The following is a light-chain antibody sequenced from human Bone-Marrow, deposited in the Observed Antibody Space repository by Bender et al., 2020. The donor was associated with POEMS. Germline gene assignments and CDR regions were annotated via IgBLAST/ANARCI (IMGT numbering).Light chain of an antibody. Sequence: QSVLTQPPSLSGAPGQKITMSCTGSSSNVGTGYDVNWYQHVPGTAPKLLIYANNKRPSGVAERFSGSKSGTSASLAITGLRAEDEADYYCQSYDSGLSVVFGGGTKLTVL. CDR3: QSYDSGLSVV. CDR1: SSNVGTGYD. V-gene: IGLV1-40*01. CDR2: ANN. J-gene: IGLJ2*01.